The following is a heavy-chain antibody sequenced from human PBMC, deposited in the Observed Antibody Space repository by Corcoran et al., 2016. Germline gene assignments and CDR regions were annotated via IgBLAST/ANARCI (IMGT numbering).Heavy chain of an antibody. J-gene: IGHJ6*02. V-gene: IGHV3-23*01. Sequence: EVQLLESGGGLVQPGGSLRLSCAASGFTFSNYAMTWVRQAPGKGLEWVSTISGNAGTTYYADSVGGRFTISRDNSKNTLYLQMNSLRAEDTAVYYCAKDRSLTSVYGMGVWGQGTTVTVSS. CDR2: ISGNAGTT. CDR3: AKDRSLTSVYGMGV. CDR1: GFTFSNYA.